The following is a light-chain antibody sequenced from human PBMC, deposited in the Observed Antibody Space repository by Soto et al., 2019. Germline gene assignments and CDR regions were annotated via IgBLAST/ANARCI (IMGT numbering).Light chain of an antibody. Sequence: QSALTQPASVSGSLGQSITISCTETTSDVGGYNYVSWYQQHPGKAPILMIYEVTNRPSGVSNRFSGSKSGNTASLTISGLQVEDEAEYYCGSYTGSITYVFGTGTKLTVL. CDR3: GSYTGSITYV. CDR1: TSDVGGYNY. CDR2: EVT. V-gene: IGLV2-14*01. J-gene: IGLJ1*01.